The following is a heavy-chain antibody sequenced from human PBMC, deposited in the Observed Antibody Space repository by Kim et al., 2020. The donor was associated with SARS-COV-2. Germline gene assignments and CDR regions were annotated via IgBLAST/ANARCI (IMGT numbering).Heavy chain of an antibody. CDR3: ARRVRYSSGRNFDY. V-gene: IGHV5-51*01. Sequence: PSYQGQVTISADKSISTAYLQWSSLKASDTAMYYCARRVRYSSGRNFDYWGQGTLVTVSS. D-gene: IGHD6-19*01. J-gene: IGHJ4*02.